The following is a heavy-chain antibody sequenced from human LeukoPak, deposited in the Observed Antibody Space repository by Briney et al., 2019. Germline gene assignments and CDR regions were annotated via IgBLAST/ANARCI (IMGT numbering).Heavy chain of an antibody. V-gene: IGHV4-39*01. Sequence: PSETLSFNCTVYAVSISSSNSYRRWIRQPPGKRLECIASIYYTGNTYYNASLKSQISISIDTSKNQFSLKLSSVTAAYTAVYYCARQSGSGLFILPGGQGTLVTVSS. D-gene: IGHD3/OR15-3a*01. J-gene: IGHJ4*02. CDR2: IYYTGNT. CDR1: AVSISSSNSY. CDR3: ARQSGSGLFILP.